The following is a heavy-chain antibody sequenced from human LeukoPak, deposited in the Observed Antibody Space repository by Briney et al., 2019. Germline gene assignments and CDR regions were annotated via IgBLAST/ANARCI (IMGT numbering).Heavy chain of an antibody. CDR3: ARDPSHSTVVTAERAFDI. CDR2: IYYSGST. D-gene: IGHD4-23*01. J-gene: IGHJ3*02. CDR1: GGSISSYY. Sequence: PSETLSLTCTVSGGSISSYYWSWIRQPPGKGLEWIGYIYYSGSTNYNPSLKSRVTMSVDTSKNQFSLKLSSVTAADTAVYYCARDPSHSTVVTAERAFDIWGQGTMVTVSS. V-gene: IGHV4-59*12.